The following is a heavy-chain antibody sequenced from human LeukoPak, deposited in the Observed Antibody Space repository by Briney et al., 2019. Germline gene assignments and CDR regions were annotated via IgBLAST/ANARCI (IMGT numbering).Heavy chain of an antibody. D-gene: IGHD3/OR15-3a*01. J-gene: IGHJ3*02. CDR2: ISGSGGST. CDR1: GFTFSSYA. Sequence: GGSLRLSCAASGFTFSSYAMSWVRQAPGKGLEWVSAISGSGGSTYYADSVKGRFTISRDNSNNTLYVQMNSLRAEDTAVYYCAKDRDWDWGAFDIWGQGTMVTVSS. CDR3: AKDRDWDWGAFDI. V-gene: IGHV3-23*01.